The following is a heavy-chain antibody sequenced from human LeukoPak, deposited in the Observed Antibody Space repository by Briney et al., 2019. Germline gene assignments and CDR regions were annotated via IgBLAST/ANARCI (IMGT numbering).Heavy chain of an antibody. CDR2: IGTAGDT. D-gene: IGHD6-13*01. CDR3: ARGGIAAAGIDFDY. J-gene: IGHJ4*02. Sequence: GGSLRLSCAASGFTFSSYDMHWVRQATGKGLEWVSAIGTAGDTYYPGSVKGRFTISRENAKNSLYLQMNSLRAGDTAVYYCARGGIAAAGIDFDYWGQGTLVTVSS. CDR1: GFTFSSYD. V-gene: IGHV3-13*01.